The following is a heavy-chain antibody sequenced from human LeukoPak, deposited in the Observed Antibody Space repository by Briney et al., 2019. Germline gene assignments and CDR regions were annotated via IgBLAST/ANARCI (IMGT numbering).Heavy chain of an antibody. CDR2: MHHSGST. J-gene: IGHJ4*02. CDR1: GGSIRSYY. Sequence: SETLSLTCTVSGGSIRSYYWSWIRQPPGKGLEWIGYMHHSGSTKHNPYLKSRVTISVDTSKSQFSLKLTSVTAADTAVYYCARGVPEYYDFWSGYFYYFDYWGQGTLVTVSS. D-gene: IGHD3-3*01. V-gene: IGHV4-59*01. CDR3: ARGVPEYYDFWSGYFYYFDY.